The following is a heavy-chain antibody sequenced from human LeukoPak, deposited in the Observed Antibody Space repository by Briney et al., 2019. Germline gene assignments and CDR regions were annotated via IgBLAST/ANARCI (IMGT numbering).Heavy chain of an antibody. CDR1: GFTFSSYE. Sequence: GGSLRFSCAASGFTFSSYEMNWVRQAPGKGLEWVSYISSSGSTIYYADSVKGRFTISRDNAKNSLHLQMNSLRAEDTAVYYCARDGGTGYYSSWFDPWGQGTLVTVSS. CDR2: ISSSGSTI. D-gene: IGHD3/OR15-3a*01. CDR3: ARDGGTGYYSSWFDP. J-gene: IGHJ5*02. V-gene: IGHV3-48*03.